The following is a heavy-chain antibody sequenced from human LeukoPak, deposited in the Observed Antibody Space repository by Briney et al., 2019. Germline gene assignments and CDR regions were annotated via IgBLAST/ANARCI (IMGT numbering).Heavy chain of an antibody. J-gene: IGHJ4*02. V-gene: IGHV1-2*02. CDR1: GYSFTVYY. CDR2: INPKSGGT. Sequence: ASVKVSCKASGYSFTVYYMHWVRQAPGQGLEWMGWINPKSGGTNYAQKFLGRVTMTGDTSINTAYMELSRLRSDDTAVYYCASLYGDYVASDYWGQGTLVTVSS. D-gene: IGHD4-17*01. CDR3: ASLYGDYVASDY.